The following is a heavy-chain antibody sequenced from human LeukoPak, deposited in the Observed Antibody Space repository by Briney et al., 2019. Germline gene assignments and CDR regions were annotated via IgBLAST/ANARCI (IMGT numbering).Heavy chain of an antibody. Sequence: GGSLRLSCAVSGFTFDDYGMSWVRQAPGKGLEWVSGINWNGGSTGYADSVKGRFTISRDNAKSSLYLQMNSLRAEDTALYYCARKYSSGWYYFDYWGQGTLVTVSS. CDR2: INWNGGST. CDR1: GFTFDDYG. CDR3: ARKYSSGWYYFDY. V-gene: IGHV3-20*04. D-gene: IGHD6-19*01. J-gene: IGHJ4*02.